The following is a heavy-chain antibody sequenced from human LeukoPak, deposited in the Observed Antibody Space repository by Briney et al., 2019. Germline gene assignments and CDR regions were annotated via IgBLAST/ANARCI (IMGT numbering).Heavy chain of an antibody. D-gene: IGHD3-9*01. J-gene: IGHJ4*02. CDR1: GFTFSSYG. Sequence: PGGSLRLSCAASGFTFSSYGMHWVRQAPGKGLEWVAFIRYDGSNKYYADSVKGRFTISRDNAKNSLYLQMNSLRAEDTAVYYCARAMDDDILTGIDYWGQGTLVTVSS. CDR3: ARAMDDDILTGIDY. V-gene: IGHV3-30*02. CDR2: IRYDGSNK.